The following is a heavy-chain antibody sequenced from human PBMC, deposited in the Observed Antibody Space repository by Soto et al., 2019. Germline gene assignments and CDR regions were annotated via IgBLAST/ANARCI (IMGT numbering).Heavy chain of an antibody. CDR2: ISPYSGNT. CDR3: ARDKQERLFYYYYGLDV. Sequence: QVQLVQSGPEMKWPGASVKVSCQASGYTFTSHNISWVRQAPGQGLEWMGWISPYSGNTDYAQNLQGKVTRTTDTLTSTAYMELRSLRSDDAAVYYCARDKQERLFYYYYGLDVWGQGTTVTVSS. J-gene: IGHJ6*02. CDR1: GYTFTSHN. V-gene: IGHV1-18*04. D-gene: IGHD1-1*01.